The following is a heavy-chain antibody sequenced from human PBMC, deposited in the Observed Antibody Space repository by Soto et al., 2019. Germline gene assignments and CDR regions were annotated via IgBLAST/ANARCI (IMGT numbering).Heavy chain of an antibody. CDR3: ARGRGGTYDAFDI. CDR2: IYYSGTT. CDR1: SGSIGTYF. V-gene: IGHV4-59*01. J-gene: IGHJ3*02. D-gene: IGHD1-26*01. Sequence: ETLSLTCTVSSGSIGTYFWSWIRQPPGKGLEWIGYIYYSGTTNYNPSLKSRVTIFLDTSKNRFSLRLSSVTAADTAVYYCARGRGGTYDAFDIWGQGTLVTVSS.